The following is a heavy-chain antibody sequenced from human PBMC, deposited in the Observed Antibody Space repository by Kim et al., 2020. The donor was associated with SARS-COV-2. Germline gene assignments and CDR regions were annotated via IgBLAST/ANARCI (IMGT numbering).Heavy chain of an antibody. Sequence: SETLSLTCTVSGGSISSYYWSWIRQPPGKGLEWIGYIYYSGSTNYNPSLKSRVTISVDTYKNQFSLKLSSVTAADTAVYYCAGHIVGYRWASDAFDIWGQGTMVTVSS. CDR2: IYYSGST. CDR1: GGSISSYY. J-gene: IGHJ3*02. D-gene: IGHD1-26*01. CDR3: AGHIVGYRWASDAFDI. V-gene: IGHV4-59*13.